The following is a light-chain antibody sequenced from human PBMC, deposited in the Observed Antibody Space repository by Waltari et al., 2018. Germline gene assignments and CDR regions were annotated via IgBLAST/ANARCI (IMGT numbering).Light chain of an antibody. J-gene: IGKJ4*01. V-gene: IGKV1-5*03. Sequence: IQMPQAASTLSVCVRYRFTMTCRASQRNSNWMASYQQKPGKAPKLLIYKASTLESGVPSRFSGSGSGTEFTLTISSLQPDDFATYYGQQYNSYSLLIFGGGTKVEIK. CDR3: QQYNSYSLLI. CDR1: QRNSNW. CDR2: KAS.